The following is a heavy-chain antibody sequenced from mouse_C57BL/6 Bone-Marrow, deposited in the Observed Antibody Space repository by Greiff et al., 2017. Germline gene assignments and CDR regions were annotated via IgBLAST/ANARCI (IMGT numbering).Heavy chain of an antibody. CDR2: ISDGGSYT. CDR3: ARAAVVPFDY. CDR1: GFTFSSYA. D-gene: IGHD1-1*01. J-gene: IGHJ2*01. Sequence: EVMLVESGGGLVKPGGSLKLSCAASGFTFSSYAMSWVRQTPEKRLAWVATISDGGSYTYYPDNVKGRFTISRDNAKNNLYQQMSHLKSEDTAMYYCARAAVVPFDYWGQGTTLTVSS. V-gene: IGHV5-4*03.